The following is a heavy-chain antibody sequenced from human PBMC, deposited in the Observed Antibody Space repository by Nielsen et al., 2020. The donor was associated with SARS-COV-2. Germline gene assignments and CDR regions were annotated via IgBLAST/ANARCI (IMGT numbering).Heavy chain of an antibody. CDR3: AREGSVAGFNYYGMDV. CDR2: IYYSGST. Sequence: SETLSLTCTVSGGSISSYYWSWIRQPPGKGLEWIGYIYYSGSTNYNPSLKSRVTISVDTSKNQFSLKLSSVTAADTAVYYCAREGSVAGFNYYGMDVWGQGTTVTVSS. J-gene: IGHJ6*02. V-gene: IGHV4-59*13. CDR1: GGSISSYY. D-gene: IGHD6-19*01.